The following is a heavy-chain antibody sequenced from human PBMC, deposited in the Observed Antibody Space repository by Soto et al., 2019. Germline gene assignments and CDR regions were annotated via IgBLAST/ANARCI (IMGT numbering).Heavy chain of an antibody. Sequence: ASVKVSCKASGYTFTGYYMHWVQQAPGQGLEWMGWINPNSGGTNYAQKFQGRVTMTRDTSISTAYMELSRLRSDDTAVYYCARDRGRMDIVVVVAATQDDGMDVWGQGTTVTVSS. CDR2: INPNSGGT. J-gene: IGHJ6*02. V-gene: IGHV1-2*02. D-gene: IGHD2-15*01. CDR3: ARDRGRMDIVVVVAATQDDGMDV. CDR1: GYTFTGYY.